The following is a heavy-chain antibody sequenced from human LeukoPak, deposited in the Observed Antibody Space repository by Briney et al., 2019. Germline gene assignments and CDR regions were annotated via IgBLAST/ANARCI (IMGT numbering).Heavy chain of an antibody. D-gene: IGHD6-6*01. Sequence: SETLSLTCAVYGGSFSGYYWSWIRQPPGKGLEWIGEINHSGSTNYNPSLKSRVTISVDTSKNQFSLKLSSVTAADTAVYFCAREYTSSSTAFDIWGQGTMVTVSS. CDR1: GGSFSGYY. J-gene: IGHJ3*02. CDR3: AREYTSSSTAFDI. CDR2: INHSGST. V-gene: IGHV4-34*01.